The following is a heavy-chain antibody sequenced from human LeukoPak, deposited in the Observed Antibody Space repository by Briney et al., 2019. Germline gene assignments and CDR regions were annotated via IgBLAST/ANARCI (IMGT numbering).Heavy chain of an antibody. Sequence: GGSLRLSCAASGFTFDDYAMHWVRQAPGKGLEWVSLITWDGGKTYYGDSVKGRFTISRDNNRNSLYLQMNSLRPEDTALYYCAREMIGCGGDCLDFWGQGTWVTVSS. CDR3: AREMIGCGGDCLDF. CDR1: GFTFDDYA. CDR2: ITWDGGKT. V-gene: IGHV3-43D*03. D-gene: IGHD2-21*01. J-gene: IGHJ4*02.